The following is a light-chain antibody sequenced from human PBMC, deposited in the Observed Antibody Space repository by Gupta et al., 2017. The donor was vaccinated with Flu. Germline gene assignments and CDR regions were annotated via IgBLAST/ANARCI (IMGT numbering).Light chain of an antibody. CDR2: GPS. CDR3: QQDHSWPYS. J-gene: IGKJ2*03. Sequence: PDTLSLSAGETATLSCRASRIIYYNFAWYQQKPGQAPRLLMSGPSTRASGIPARFSGDGSGTXFTLTIXSLQSEESAVYYCQQDHSWPYSFGXGTKLEIK. CDR1: RIIYYN. V-gene: IGKV3-15*01.